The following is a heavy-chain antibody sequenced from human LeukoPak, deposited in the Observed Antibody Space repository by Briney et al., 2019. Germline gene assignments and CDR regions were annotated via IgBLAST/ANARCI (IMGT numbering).Heavy chain of an antibody. CDR2: INPNSGGT. CDR3: ARGGSGIQLWDGVDY. Sequence: ASVKVSCKASGYTFTGYYMHWVRQAPGQGLEWMGWINPNSGGTNYAQKFQGRVTMTRDTSISTAYTELSRLRSDDTAVYYCARGGSGIQLWDGVDYWGQGTLVTVSS. D-gene: IGHD5-18*01. CDR1: GYTFTGYY. J-gene: IGHJ4*02. V-gene: IGHV1-2*02.